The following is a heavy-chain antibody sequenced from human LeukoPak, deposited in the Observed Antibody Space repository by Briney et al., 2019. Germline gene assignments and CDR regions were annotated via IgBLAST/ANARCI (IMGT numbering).Heavy chain of an antibody. CDR3: ARWSPQSYGKYYLDS. CDR1: GFTFSDYY. Sequence: GGSLRLSCAASGFTFSDYYMTWIRQAPGKGLEWVSYISASTCSAIYYTDSVKGRFTISRDNAKHSLYLQMNSLSAEDTAVHYCARWSPQSYGKYYLDSWGQGTLVTVSS. CDR2: ISASTCSAI. V-gene: IGHV3-11*04. J-gene: IGHJ4*02. D-gene: IGHD1-26*01.